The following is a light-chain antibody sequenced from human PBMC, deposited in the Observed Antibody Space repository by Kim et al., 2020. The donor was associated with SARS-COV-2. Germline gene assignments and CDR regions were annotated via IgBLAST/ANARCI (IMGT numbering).Light chain of an antibody. V-gene: IGLV3-1*01. J-gene: IGLJ1*01. CDR3: QAWGSSTAV. CDR2: QDS. CDR1: KLGDKY. Sequence: SYELTQPPSVSVSPGQTASITCSGAKLGDKYACWYQQKPGQSPVLVIYQDSKRPSGIPERFSGSNSGNTATLTISGTQAMDEADYCCQAWGSSTAVFGTGTKVTVL.